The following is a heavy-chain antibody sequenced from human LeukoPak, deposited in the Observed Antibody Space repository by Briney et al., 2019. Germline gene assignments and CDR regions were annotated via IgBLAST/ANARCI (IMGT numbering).Heavy chain of an antibody. CDR1: GFTFSNYA. CDR3: ARGDSGYDWPFDY. CDR2: ISYDGSER. D-gene: IGHD5-12*01. J-gene: IGHJ4*02. V-gene: IGHV3-30*01. Sequence: PGRSLRLSCAASGFTFSNYAMHWVRQAPGRGLEWVTVISYDGSERYYADSVKGRSIVSRDNSKNTLSLQMTSLSPEDTAVYYCARGDSGYDWPFDYWGQGILVTVSS.